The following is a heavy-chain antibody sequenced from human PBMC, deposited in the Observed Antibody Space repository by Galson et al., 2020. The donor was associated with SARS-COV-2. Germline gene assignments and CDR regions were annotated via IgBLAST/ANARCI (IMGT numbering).Heavy chain of an antibody. CDR3: ARVGGMATTPANYFYYGLDV. CDR1: GIPFSSYS. CDR2: ISAGSSYI. D-gene: IGHD2-15*01. J-gene: IGHJ6*02. Sequence: EGSLRLSCAASGIPFSSYSMNWVRQAPGKGLEWVSSISAGSSYIHYADSVKGRFTISRDNAKNSLYLQMNSLRADDTAVYYCARVGGMATTPANYFYYGLDVWGQGTTVTVSS. V-gene: IGHV3-21*01.